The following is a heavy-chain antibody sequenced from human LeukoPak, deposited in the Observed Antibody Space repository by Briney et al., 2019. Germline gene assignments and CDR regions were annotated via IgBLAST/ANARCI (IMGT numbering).Heavy chain of an antibody. Sequence: SETLSLTCTVSGASIISGNYFWGWVRQPPGKRLEWIGSWHHSGITDYNPSLKSRVTIVADTSKNQFSLKLASVAAADSAVYFCARQFEFWGQGTLVTVSS. CDR1: GASIISGNYF. J-gene: IGHJ4*02. V-gene: IGHV4-39*01. CDR3: ARQFEF. CDR2: WHHSGIT.